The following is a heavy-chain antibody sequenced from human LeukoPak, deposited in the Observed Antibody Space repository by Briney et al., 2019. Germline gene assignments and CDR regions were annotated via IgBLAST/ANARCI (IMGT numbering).Heavy chain of an antibody. J-gene: IGHJ3*02. Sequence: PSETLSLTCTVSGGSISSYYWSWIRQPPGKGLEWIGYIYYSGSTNYNPSLKSRVTISVDTSKNQFSPKLSSVTAADTAVYYCASPGAGGDAFDIWGQGTMVTVSS. CDR1: GGSISSYY. D-gene: IGHD7-27*01. V-gene: IGHV4-59*01. CDR3: ASPGAGGDAFDI. CDR2: IYYSGST.